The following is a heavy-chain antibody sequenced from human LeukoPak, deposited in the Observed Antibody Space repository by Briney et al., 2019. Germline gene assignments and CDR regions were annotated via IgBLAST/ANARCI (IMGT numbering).Heavy chain of an antibody. CDR3: ARRHPEGYYGSGSYYRRGGAAVY. J-gene: IGHJ4*02. CDR1: GGSISSYY. Sequence: PSETLSLTCTVSGGSISSYYWSWIRQPAGKGLEWIGRIYTSGSTNYNPSLKSRVTISVDTSKNQFSLKLSSVTAADTTVYYCARRHPEGYYGSGSYYRRGGAAVYWGQGTLVTVSS. CDR2: IYTSGST. V-gene: IGHV4-4*07. D-gene: IGHD3-10*01.